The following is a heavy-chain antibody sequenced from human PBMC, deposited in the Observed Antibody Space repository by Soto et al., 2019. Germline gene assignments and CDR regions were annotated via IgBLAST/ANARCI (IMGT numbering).Heavy chain of an antibody. Sequence: QVQLQESGPGQVKPSETLSLTCTVSGGSVSSGTYYYWSWIRQPAGKGLEWMGYIYRGSPNYNPSVESRVTISVDTSKTQFSLMLRSVTAADTAVYYCARDQGLGAGDFDLWGRGSLVTVSS. CDR3: ARDQGLGAGDFDL. J-gene: IGHJ2*01. CDR1: GGSVSSGTYY. D-gene: IGHD7-27*01. CDR2: IYRGSP. V-gene: IGHV4-61*01.